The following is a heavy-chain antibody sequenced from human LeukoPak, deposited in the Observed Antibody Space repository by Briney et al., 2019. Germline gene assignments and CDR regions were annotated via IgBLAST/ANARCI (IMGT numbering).Heavy chain of an antibody. J-gene: IGHJ4*02. CDR3: AKDGGFWSDYSYFDY. Sequence: GGSLRLSCAASGFTLSSHRMDWVRQAPGKGLEWVSSISSRSSFEDYADSVKGRFTISRDNAKNLLYLQMNSLRAEDTAVYFCAKDGGFWSDYSYFDYWGQGTQVTVSS. CDR1: GFTLSSHR. V-gene: IGHV3-21*06. D-gene: IGHD3-3*01. CDR2: ISSRSSFE.